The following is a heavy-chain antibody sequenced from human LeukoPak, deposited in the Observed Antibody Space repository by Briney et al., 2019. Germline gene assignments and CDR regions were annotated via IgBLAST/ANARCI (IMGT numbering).Heavy chain of an antibody. D-gene: IGHD3-16*01. CDR3: ARAGELRYMDV. CDR1: GFIFSDYY. Sequence: GGPLRLSCAASGFIFSDYYMAWLRQAPGKGLEWFSTIKGTGLTTSYADSVKGRVTISRDNDKNSLFLQMSSLRADDTAIYYCARAGELRYMDVWGKGTAVTVSS. CDR2: IKGTGLTT. V-gene: IGHV3-11*04. J-gene: IGHJ6*03.